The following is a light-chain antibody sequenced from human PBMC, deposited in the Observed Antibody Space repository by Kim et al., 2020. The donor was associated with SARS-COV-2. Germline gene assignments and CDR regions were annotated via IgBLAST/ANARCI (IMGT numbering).Light chain of an antibody. J-gene: IGLJ1*01. V-gene: IGLV3-1*01. CDR3: QAWESSTHNYV. CDR1: KLGDKY. Sequence: SYELTQPPSVSVSPGQTASITCSGYKLGDKYVSWYQQKPGKSPVVFIYQDNQRPPGILERFSGSNFGNKATLTISGTQAMVEAGDYFQAWESSTHNYV. CDR2: QDN.